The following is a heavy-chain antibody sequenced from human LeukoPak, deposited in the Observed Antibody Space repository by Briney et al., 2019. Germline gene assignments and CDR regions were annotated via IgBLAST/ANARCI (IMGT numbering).Heavy chain of an antibody. V-gene: IGHV1-46*01. CDR3: ARDACSGGSCHSGNWFDS. CDR2: INPSGGST. CDR1: GYTFTSYY. D-gene: IGHD2-15*01. Sequence: ASVKVSCKASGYTFTSYYMHWVRQAPGQGLEWMGIINPSGGSTSYAQKFQGRVTMTRDTSTSTVYMELSSLRSEDTAVYYCARDACSGGSCHSGNWFDSWGQGTLVTVSS. J-gene: IGHJ5*01.